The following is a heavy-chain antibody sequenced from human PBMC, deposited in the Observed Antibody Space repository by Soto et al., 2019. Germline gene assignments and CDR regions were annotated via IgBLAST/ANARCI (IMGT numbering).Heavy chain of an antibody. CDR1: GYTFTGYY. CDR2: INPQTGGT. V-gene: IGHV1-2*02. CDR3: ARERYQVMSDGMDV. Sequence: ASVKVSCKASGYTFTGYYIHWVREAPGQGLEWMGWINPQTGGTSYAQKFQGRVTLSRDTSINTAYLELTRVRFDDAAVYFRARERYQVMSDGMDVWGQGTTVTVSS. D-gene: IGHD2-2*01. J-gene: IGHJ6*02.